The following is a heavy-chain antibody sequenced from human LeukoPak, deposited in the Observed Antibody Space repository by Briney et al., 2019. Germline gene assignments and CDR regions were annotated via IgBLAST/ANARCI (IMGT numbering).Heavy chain of an antibody. D-gene: IGHD3-9*01. V-gene: IGHV4-59*01. CDR1: GGSISSYY. J-gene: IGHJ4*02. Sequence: SETQSLTCTVSGGSISSYYWSWIRQPPGKGLEWIGYIYYSGSTNYNPSLKSRVTISVDTSKNQFSLKLSSVTAADTAVYYCARVVRYFDWLLFDYWGQGTLVTVSS. CDR3: ARVVRYFDWLLFDY. CDR2: IYYSGST.